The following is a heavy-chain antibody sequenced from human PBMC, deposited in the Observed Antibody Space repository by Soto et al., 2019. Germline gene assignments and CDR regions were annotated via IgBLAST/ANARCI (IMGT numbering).Heavy chain of an antibody. V-gene: IGHV3-23*01. D-gene: IGHD6-6*01. CDR3: AKIPYSSSPREVFFDY. Sequence: EVQLLESGGGLVQPGGSLRLSCAASGFTFSSYAMSWVRQAPGEGLEWVSAMSGSGGSTYYADSVKGRFTISRDNSKNPLDLQMNSLRAEDTAVYYCAKIPYSSSPREVFFDYWGQGTLVTVSS. CDR2: MSGSGGST. J-gene: IGHJ4*02. CDR1: GFTFSSYA.